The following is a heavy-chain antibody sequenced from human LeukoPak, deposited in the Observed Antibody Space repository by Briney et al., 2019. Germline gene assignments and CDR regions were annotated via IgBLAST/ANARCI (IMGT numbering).Heavy chain of an antibody. Sequence: SETLSLTCTVSGGSISSSSYYWGWIRQPPGKGLEWIGSIYYSGSTYYNPSLKSRVTISVDTSKNQFSLKLSSVTAADTAVYYCARDRGQGYMDVWGKGTTVTVSS. J-gene: IGHJ6*03. CDR2: IYYSGST. CDR3: ARDRGQGYMDV. CDR1: GGSISSSSYY. V-gene: IGHV4-39*07.